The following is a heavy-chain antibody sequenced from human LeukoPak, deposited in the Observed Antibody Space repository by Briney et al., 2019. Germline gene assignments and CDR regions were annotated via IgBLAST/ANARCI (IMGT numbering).Heavy chain of an antibody. CDR2: IYPGDSDT. V-gene: IGHV5-51*01. CDR3: ARAPRGDSSGYYFLNP. Sequence: GESLKISCKGSGYSFTSYWIGWVRQRPGKGLEWMGIIYPGDSDTRYSPSFQGQVTISADKSISTAYLQWSSLKASDTAMYYCARAPRGDSSGYYFLNPWGQGTLVTVSS. D-gene: IGHD3-22*01. CDR1: GYSFTSYW. J-gene: IGHJ5*02.